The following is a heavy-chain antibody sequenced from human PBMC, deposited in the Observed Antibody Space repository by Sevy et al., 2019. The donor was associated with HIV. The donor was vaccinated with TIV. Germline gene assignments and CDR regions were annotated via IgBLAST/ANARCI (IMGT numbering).Heavy chain of an antibody. V-gene: IGHV3-30-3*01. J-gene: IGHJ4*01. CDR2: ISYEGTET. D-gene: IGHD6-13*01. Sequence: GGSLRLSCAASGFAFSSHAMHWVRQAPGKGLEWVAVISYEGTETFYAASVEGRFTISRDNSTSMLSLQINSLRPEDTAVYYCARDGGYSIKWYPLYWGHGTLVTVSS. CDR3: ARDGGYSIKWYPLY. CDR1: GFAFSSHA.